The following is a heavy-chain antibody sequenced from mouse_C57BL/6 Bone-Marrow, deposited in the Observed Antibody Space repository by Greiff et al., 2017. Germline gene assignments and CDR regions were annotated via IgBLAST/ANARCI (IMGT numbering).Heavy chain of an antibody. CDR3: ATYGSSYGGAMDY. D-gene: IGHD1-1*01. J-gene: IGHJ4*01. V-gene: IGHV3-8*01. CDR1: GYSITSDY. Sequence: VQLQQSGPGPAKPSQTLSLTCSVTGYSITSDYWNWIRKFPGNKLEYMGYISYSGSTYYNPSLKSRISITRDTSKNQYYLQLNSVTTEDTATYYCATYGSSYGGAMDYWGQGTSVTVSS. CDR2: ISYSGST.